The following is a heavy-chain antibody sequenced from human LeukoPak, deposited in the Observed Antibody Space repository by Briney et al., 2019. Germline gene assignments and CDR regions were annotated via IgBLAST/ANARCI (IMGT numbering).Heavy chain of an antibody. V-gene: IGHV1-18*01. Sequence: GASVKVSCKTSGFTFTSYGFTWVRQAPGQGFEWMGWISAYNGNTNYAQKLQGRVTMTTDTSTSTVYMELRSLKSDDTAVYYCARGGSSTYIDYWGQGTLVTVSS. CDR1: GFTFTSYG. CDR3: ARGGSSTYIDY. CDR2: ISAYNGNT. D-gene: IGHD2-2*01. J-gene: IGHJ4*02.